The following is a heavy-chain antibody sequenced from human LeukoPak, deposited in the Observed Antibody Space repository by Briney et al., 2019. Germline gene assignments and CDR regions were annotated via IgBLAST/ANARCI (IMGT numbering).Heavy chain of an antibody. CDR3: ARDLQWLAPTRFDY. CDR2: ICTYNGNT. CDR1: GYTFTSYG. Sequence: ASVKVSCKASGYTFTSYGISWVRQAPGQGLEWMGWICTYNGNTNYAQKLQGRVTMTTDTSTSTAYMELRSLRSDDTAVYYCARDLQWLAPTRFDYWGQGTLVTVSS. D-gene: IGHD6-19*01. V-gene: IGHV1-18*04. J-gene: IGHJ4*02.